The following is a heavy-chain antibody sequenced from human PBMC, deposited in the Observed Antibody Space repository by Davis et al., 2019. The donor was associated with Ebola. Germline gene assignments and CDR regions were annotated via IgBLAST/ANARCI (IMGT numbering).Heavy chain of an antibody. CDR1: GGSISNFY. CDR2: IYGSGSA. D-gene: IGHD3-10*01. V-gene: IGHV4-4*07. Sequence: PSETLSLTCTVSGGSISNFYWSWIRQPAGKGLEWIGRIYGSGSANYNPSLKSRVTISVDTSKNQFSLKLSSVTAADTAVYYCARGQQTHQYYDGSGSYSYYYYYMDVWGKGTTVTVSS. J-gene: IGHJ6*03. CDR3: ARGQQTHQYYDGSGSYSYYYYYMDV.